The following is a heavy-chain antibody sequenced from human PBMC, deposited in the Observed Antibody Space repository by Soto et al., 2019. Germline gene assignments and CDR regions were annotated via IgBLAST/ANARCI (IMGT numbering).Heavy chain of an antibody. D-gene: IGHD3-22*01. CDR2: IYYSGSI. V-gene: IGHV4-30-4*01. J-gene: IGHJ4*02. Sequence: SETLSLTCTVSGCSISSGDYDWSWIRQPPGKGLEWIGDIYYSGSINYSPSLKSRLTMSVDTSKNQLSLDLNSVTAADTAVYYCARGLYYYDSSGSYPSYLDSWGQGTLVTVSS. CDR3: ARGLYYYDSSGSYPSYLDS. CDR1: GCSISSGDYD.